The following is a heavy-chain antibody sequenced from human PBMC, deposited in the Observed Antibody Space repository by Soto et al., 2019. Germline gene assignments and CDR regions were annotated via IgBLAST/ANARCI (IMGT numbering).Heavy chain of an antibody. CDR3: ARDARAGYNLYYYYYCMDV. D-gene: IGHD5-12*01. CDR1: GFTFSSYG. V-gene: IGHV3-33*01. J-gene: IGHJ6*02. CDR2: IWYDGSNK. Sequence: GGSLRLSCAASGFTFSSYGMHWVRQAPGKGLEWVAVIWYDGSNKYYADSVKGRFTIPRDNSKNTLDLRLHSLRAENTAVYYCARDARAGYNLYYYYYCMDVWGQGTTVTVSS.